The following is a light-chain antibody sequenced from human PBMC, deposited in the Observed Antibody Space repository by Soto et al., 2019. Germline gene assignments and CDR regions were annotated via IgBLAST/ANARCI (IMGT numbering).Light chain of an antibody. CDR2: DNN. Sequence: QSVLTQPPSVSAAPGQKVTISCSGSSSNIGNNYVSWYQQLPGTAPKLLIYDNNNRPSGIPDRFSGSKSDTSATLGIAGLQTGDEADYYCGTWDTSLSAVVFGGGTQLTVL. V-gene: IGLV1-51*01. CDR3: GTWDTSLSAVV. J-gene: IGLJ2*01. CDR1: SSNIGNNY.